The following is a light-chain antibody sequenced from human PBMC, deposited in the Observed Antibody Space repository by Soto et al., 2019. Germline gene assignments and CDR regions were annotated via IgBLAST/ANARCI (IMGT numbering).Light chain of an antibody. V-gene: IGKV1-9*01. J-gene: IGKJ5*01. Sequence: DIQMTQTPATLSASVGDRVTITCRASQSISSYLNWYQLKPGKAPKLLIYDASTLESGVPPRFSASVSGTEFTLTISSLLPEDFATYYCQQLNSSPFTFGQGTRLEIK. CDR2: DAS. CDR3: QQLNSSPFT. CDR1: QSISSY.